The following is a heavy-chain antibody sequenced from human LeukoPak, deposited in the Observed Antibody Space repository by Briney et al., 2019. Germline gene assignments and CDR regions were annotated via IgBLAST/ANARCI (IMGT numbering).Heavy chain of an antibody. J-gene: IGHJ4*02. V-gene: IGHV4-59*12. CDR3: AKGDRGGWLDFDS. CDR2: IYYSGST. CDR1: GGSISSYF. Sequence: KSSETLSLTCTVSGGSISSYFWSWVRQPPGKGLEWVGYIYYSGSTNYNPSLKSRVTISEDKSKNQFSLIMSSVTAADTAVYYCAKGDRGGWLDFDSWGQGTLVTVSS. D-gene: IGHD3-22*01.